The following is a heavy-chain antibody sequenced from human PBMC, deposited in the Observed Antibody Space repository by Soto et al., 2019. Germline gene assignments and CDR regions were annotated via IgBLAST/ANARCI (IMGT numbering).Heavy chain of an antibody. J-gene: IGHJ4*02. CDR2: ISYDGSNK. V-gene: IGHV3-30*18. CDR1: GFTFSSYG. Sequence: QVQLVESGGGVVQPGRSLRLSCAASGFTFSSYGMHWVRQAPGKGLEWVAVISYDGSNKYYADSVKGRFTISRDNFKNTLYLQMNSLRAEDTAVYYCAKDIDGDYGYYFDYWGQGTLVTVSS. CDR3: AKDIDGDYGYYFDY. D-gene: IGHD4-17*01.